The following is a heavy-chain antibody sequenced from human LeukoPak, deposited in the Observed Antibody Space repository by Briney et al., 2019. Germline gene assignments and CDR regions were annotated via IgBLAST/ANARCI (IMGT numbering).Heavy chain of an antibody. CDR2: ISYDGSNK. CDR1: GFTFSSYG. D-gene: IGHD3-16*02. J-gene: IGHJ6*02. V-gene: IGHV3-30*18. Sequence: PGGSLRLPCAASGFTFSSYGMHWVRQAPGKGLEWVAVISYDGSNKYYADSVKGRFTISRDNSKNTLYLQMNSLRAEDTAVYYCAKDRGSYRYKKLLYYYGMDVWGQGTTVTVSS. CDR3: AKDRGSYRYKKLLYYYGMDV.